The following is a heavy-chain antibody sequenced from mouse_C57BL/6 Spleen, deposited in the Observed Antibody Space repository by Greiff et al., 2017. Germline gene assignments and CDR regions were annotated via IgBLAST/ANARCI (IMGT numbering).Heavy chain of an antibody. CDR3: ATYDGSLYGYFDV. CDR2: IDPANGNT. Sequence: VQLKESVAELVRPGASVKLSCTASGFNIKNTYMHWVKQRPEQGLEWIGRIDPANGNTKYAPKFQGKATITADTSSNTAYLQLSSLTSEDTAIYYCATYDGSLYGYFDVWGTGTTVTVSS. J-gene: IGHJ1*03. V-gene: IGHV14-3*01. CDR1: GFNIKNTY. D-gene: IGHD2-3*01.